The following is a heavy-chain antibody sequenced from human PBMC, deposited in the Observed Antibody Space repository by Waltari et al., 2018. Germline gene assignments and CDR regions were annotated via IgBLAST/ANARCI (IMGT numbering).Heavy chain of an antibody. J-gene: IGHJ4*02. CDR1: GFTFSSYW. CDR2: INSDGSST. Sequence: EVQLVESGGGLVQPGGSLRLSCAASGFTFSSYWMHWVRQAPGKGLVWVSRINSDGSSTSYADSVKGRFTISRDNAKNTLYLQMNSLRAEDTAVYYCAKDGVATIVGYFDYWGQGTLVTVSS. CDR3: AKDGVATIVGYFDY. V-gene: IGHV3-74*01. D-gene: IGHD5-12*01.